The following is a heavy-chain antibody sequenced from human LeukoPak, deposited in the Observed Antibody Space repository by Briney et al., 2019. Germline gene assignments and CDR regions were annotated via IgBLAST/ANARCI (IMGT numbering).Heavy chain of an antibody. CDR2: ISAYNGNT. J-gene: IGHJ4*02. CDR3: ARVPSPSTTYYDFWSGYYPTFDY. CDR1: GYTFTSYG. D-gene: IGHD3-3*01. Sequence: ASVKVSCKASGYTFTSYGISWVRQAPGQGLEWMGWISAYNGNTNYAQKLQGRVTMTTDTSTSTAYMELRSLRSDDTAVYYCARVPSPSTTYYDFWSGYYPTFDYWGQGTLVTVSS. V-gene: IGHV1-18*01.